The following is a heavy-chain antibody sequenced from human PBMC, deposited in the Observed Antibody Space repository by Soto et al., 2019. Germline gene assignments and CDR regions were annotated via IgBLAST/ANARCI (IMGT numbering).Heavy chain of an antibody. V-gene: IGHV6-1*01. CDR3: ATNPPTKGSYFDY. J-gene: IGHJ4*02. Sequence: SQTLSLTCAIFGDSVSSNSVAWNWIRQSTSRGLEWLGRTYYQSKWYNAYAVYVKRRIATHPNTSKNQFSLQLNSVTPEDTAVYYSATNPPTKGSYFDYWGQGTLVTVSS. CDR2: TYYQSKWYN. CDR1: GDSVSSNSVA.